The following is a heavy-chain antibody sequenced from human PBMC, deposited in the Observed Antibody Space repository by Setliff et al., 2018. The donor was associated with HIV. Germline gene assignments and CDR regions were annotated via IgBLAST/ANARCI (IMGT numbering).Heavy chain of an antibody. CDR3: ARLTGNHIEY. CDR2: IYTSGGT. D-gene: IGHD1-1*01. CDR1: DGSISNNY. V-gene: IGHV4-4*09. J-gene: IGHJ4*02. Sequence: SETLSLTCIVSDGSISNNYWSWIRQPPGKGLEWLGYIYTSGGTNYNPSLKSRVTISVDTSKNQFSLKLNSVTAADTAVYYCARLTGNHIEYWGQGTLVTVSS.